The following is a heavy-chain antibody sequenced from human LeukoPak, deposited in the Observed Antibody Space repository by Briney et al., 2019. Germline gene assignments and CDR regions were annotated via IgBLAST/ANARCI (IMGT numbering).Heavy chain of an antibody. Sequence: GGSLRLSCAASGFTFSSYGMSWVRQAPGKGLVWVSRINSDGSSTSYADSVKGRFTISRDNAKNTLYLQMNSLRAEDTAVYYCARSVAGVHYFDYWGQGTLVTVSS. CDR2: INSDGSST. V-gene: IGHV3-74*01. CDR1: GFTFSSYG. D-gene: IGHD6-19*01. CDR3: ARSVAGVHYFDY. J-gene: IGHJ4*02.